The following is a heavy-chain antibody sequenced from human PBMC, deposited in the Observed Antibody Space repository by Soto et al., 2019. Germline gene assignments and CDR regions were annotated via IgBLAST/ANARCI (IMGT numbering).Heavy chain of an antibody. CDR1: GYTFTSYG. Sequence: ASVKVSCKASGYTFTSYGISWVRQAPGQGLEWMGWISAYNGNTNYAQKLQGRVTMTTDTSTSTAYMELRSLRSDDTAVYYCARDGGRRITIFGVADYGGYWGQGTLVTVSS. CDR2: ISAYNGNT. D-gene: IGHD3-3*01. CDR3: ARDGGRRITIFGVADYGGY. V-gene: IGHV1-18*01. J-gene: IGHJ4*02.